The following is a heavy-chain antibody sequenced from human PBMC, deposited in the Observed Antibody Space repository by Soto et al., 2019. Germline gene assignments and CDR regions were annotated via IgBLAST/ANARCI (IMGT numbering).Heavy chain of an antibody. V-gene: IGHV3-30*18. CDR1: GFNFSSYG. CDR3: AKSHTLAVAGALTDY. J-gene: IGHJ4*02. D-gene: IGHD6-19*01. Sequence: QVQLVESGGGVVQPGRSLRLSCAASGFNFSSYGMHWVRQAPGKGLEWVAVISYDGSNKYYADSVKGRFTISRDNSKNTLYLQMNSLRAEDTAVYYCAKSHTLAVAGALTDYWGQGTLVTVSS. CDR2: ISYDGSNK.